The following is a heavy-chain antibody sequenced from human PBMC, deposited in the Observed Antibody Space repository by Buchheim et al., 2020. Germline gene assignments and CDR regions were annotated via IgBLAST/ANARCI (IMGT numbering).Heavy chain of an antibody. J-gene: IGHJ4*02. Sequence: QVQLVESGGGVVQPGRSLRLSCAASGFTFSSYGMHWVRQAPGKGLEWVAVIWYDGSNKYYADSVKGRFTITRDNSKNTLYLQMNSLRAEDTAVYYCARDGHSGNTNHFDYWGQGTL. CDR3: ARDGHSGNTNHFDY. CDR2: IWYDGSNK. CDR1: GFTFSSYG. V-gene: IGHV3-33*01. D-gene: IGHD5-12*01.